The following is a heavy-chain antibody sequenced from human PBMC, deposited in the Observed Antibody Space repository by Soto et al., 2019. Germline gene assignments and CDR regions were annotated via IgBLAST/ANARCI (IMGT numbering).Heavy chain of an antibody. Sequence: TGGSLRLSCAASGFTFGGSAMHWVRQASGKGLEWVGRIRSKTHYYATSYGASVKGRITISRDDSKNTAYLQMNSLKTEDTAVYYCTASGYDTVVDHWGQGTLGTVSS. CDR1: GFTFGGSA. CDR2: IRSKTHYYAT. CDR3: TASGYDTVVDH. D-gene: IGHD5-12*01. J-gene: IGHJ4*02. V-gene: IGHV3-73*01.